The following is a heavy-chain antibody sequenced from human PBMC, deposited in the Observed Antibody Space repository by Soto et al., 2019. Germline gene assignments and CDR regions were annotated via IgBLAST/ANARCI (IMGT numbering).Heavy chain of an antibody. D-gene: IGHD3-3*01. Sequence: ASVKVSCKASGYTFSSYGFAWVRQAPGQGLEWMGWISVYNGNTNFAQKFQGRLTMTTDTSTSTAYMELRSLRSDDTAVYYCARLRTIFGVVIRSEAFDIWGQGTMVTVSS. CDR1: GYTFSSYG. CDR3: ARLRTIFGVVIRSEAFDI. CDR2: ISVYNGNT. J-gene: IGHJ3*02. V-gene: IGHV1-18*01.